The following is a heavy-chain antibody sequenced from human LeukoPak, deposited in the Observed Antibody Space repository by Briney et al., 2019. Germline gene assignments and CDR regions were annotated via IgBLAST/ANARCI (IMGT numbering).Heavy chain of an antibody. D-gene: IGHD2-2*01. CDR1: GFTFSSYG. J-gene: IGHJ6*03. CDR2: IRYDGSNK. V-gene: IGHV3-30*02. CDR3: AKDPGYCSSTSCSSPDYYYYYYMDV. Sequence: GRSLRLSCAASGFTFSSYGMHWVRQAPGKGLEWVAVIRYDGSNKYYADSVKGRFTISRDNSKNTLYLQMNSLRAEDTAVYYCAKDPGYCSSTSCSSPDYYYYYYMDVWGKGTTVTVSS.